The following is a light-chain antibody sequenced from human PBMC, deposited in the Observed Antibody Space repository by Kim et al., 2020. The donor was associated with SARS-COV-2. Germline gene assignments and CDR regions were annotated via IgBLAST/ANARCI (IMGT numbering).Light chain of an antibody. CDR1: SSNLGTNS. CDR3: AGWDDNLNAEV. Sequence: GQRVTISCSGSSSNLGTNSVHWYQQFPGTAPEVLIYKNNQRPSGVPDRFSGYKSGTSASLAISGLQSEDEGDYYCAGWDDNLNAEVFGGGTQLTVL. V-gene: IGLV1-44*01. J-gene: IGLJ3*02. CDR2: KNN.